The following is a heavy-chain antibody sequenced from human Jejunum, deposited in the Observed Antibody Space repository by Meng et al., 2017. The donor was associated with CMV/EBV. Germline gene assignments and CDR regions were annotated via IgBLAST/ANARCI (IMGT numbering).Heavy chain of an antibody. CDR1: GGSISSSDYY. CDR2: IYYRGST. J-gene: IGHJ5*02. D-gene: IGHD3-10*01. V-gene: IGHV4-39*07. Sequence: TVSGGSISSSDYYWGWIRQRPGKGLEWIGSIYYRGSTYYNPSLESRVTISVDTSKNQFSLKLRSVTAADTAVYFCARVTVISQRFDLWGQGTLVTVSS. CDR3: ARVTVISQRFDL.